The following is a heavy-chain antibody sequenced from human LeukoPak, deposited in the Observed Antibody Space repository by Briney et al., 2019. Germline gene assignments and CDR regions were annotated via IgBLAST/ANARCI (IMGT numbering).Heavy chain of an antibody. CDR2: ISYDGSNK. D-gene: IGHD2-15*01. J-gene: IGHJ4*02. V-gene: IGHV3-30-3*01. CDR3: AREVVVAATPTYFDY. CDR1: GFTFSSYA. Sequence: PGGSLRLSCAASGFTFSSYAMHWVRQAPGKGLEWVAVISYDGSNKYYADSVKGRFTISRDNSKNTLYLQMNSLRAEDTAVYYCAREVVVAATPTYFDYWGQGTLVTVSS.